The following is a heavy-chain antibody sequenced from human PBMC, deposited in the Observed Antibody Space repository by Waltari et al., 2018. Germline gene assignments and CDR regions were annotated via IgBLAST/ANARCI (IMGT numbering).Heavy chain of an antibody. CDR1: GFTFSRFT. V-gene: IGHV3-33*01. J-gene: IGHJ3*01. CDR2: VRYDGSNK. D-gene: IGHD7-27*01. CDR3: ARDNWGKHEKGGGFDV. Sequence: QVQLVESGGGVVPPGRSLRLSCAASGFTFSRFTTHWVRQAPGKGLEWGAGVRYDGSNKYYPDSVRGRFTISRDNSKNTMSLQMNSLRAEDTALYYCARDNWGKHEKGGGFDVWGQGTMVTVSS.